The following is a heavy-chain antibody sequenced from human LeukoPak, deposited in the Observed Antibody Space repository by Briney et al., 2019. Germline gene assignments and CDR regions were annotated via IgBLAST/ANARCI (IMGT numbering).Heavy chain of an antibody. V-gene: IGHV3-9*01. J-gene: IGHJ5*02. D-gene: IGHD2-15*01. CDR2: ISWNSGSI. Sequence: PGRSLRLSCAASGFTFDDYAMHWVRQAPGKGLEWVSGISWNSGSIGYADSVKGRFTISRDNAKNSLYLQMNSLRAEDTAVYYCARVVNWFDPWGQGTLVTVSS. CDR1: GFTFDDYA. CDR3: ARVVNWFDP.